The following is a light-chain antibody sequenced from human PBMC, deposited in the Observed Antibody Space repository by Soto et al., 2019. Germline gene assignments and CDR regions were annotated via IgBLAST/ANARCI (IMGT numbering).Light chain of an antibody. Sequence: DVQMTQSPSSLSASVGDSVTITCRASQDINIYLNWYQQKPGKAPKLLIYGASTLQTGVPSRFIGSGSKTHFPLPINAPQPDDFATYYCQQSYNSPLTFGQGTRLEIK. J-gene: IGKJ5*01. CDR1: QDINIY. CDR3: QQSYNSPLT. CDR2: GAS. V-gene: IGKV1-39*01.